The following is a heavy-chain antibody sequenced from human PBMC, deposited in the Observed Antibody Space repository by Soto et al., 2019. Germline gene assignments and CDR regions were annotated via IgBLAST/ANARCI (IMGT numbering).Heavy chain of an antibody. Sequence: QVQLVESGGGVVQPGRSLRLSCAASGFTFSNNAMDWVRQAPGKGLEWVEVISYDGSNKYIAESVKGRFTISRDNSKNTLFLQMNSLRAEDTAVYYCARGTTTSAFSAMGVWGQGTTVTVSS. V-gene: IGHV3-30-3*01. CDR3: ARGTTTSAFSAMGV. CDR1: GFTFSNNA. D-gene: IGHD1-1*01. CDR2: ISYDGSNK. J-gene: IGHJ6*02.